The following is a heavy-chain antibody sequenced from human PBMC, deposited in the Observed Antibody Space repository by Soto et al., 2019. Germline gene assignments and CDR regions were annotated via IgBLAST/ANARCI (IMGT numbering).Heavy chain of an antibody. J-gene: IGHJ1*01. CDR3: ARSSVVGPEYLQH. V-gene: IGHV4-4*07. CDR1: GGSINAYY. Sequence: SETLSLTCSVSGGSINAYYWSWVRQPAGKGLEWIGYVSATGSTKHNPSLKSRVTMSIDASKNQLSLRLTSVTAADTALYYCARSSVVGPEYLQHWGQGNLVT. CDR2: VSATGST. D-gene: IGHD3-22*01.